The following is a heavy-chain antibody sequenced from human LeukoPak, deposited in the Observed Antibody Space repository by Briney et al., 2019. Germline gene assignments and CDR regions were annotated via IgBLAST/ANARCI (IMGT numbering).Heavy chain of an antibody. D-gene: IGHD3-22*01. V-gene: IGHV3-11*01. CDR2: ISSSGSTI. CDR1: GFTFSDYY. J-gene: IGHJ4*02. CDR3: ARELVVAYYDSSGYYGY. Sequence: PGGSLRLSCAASGFTFSDYYMSRIRQAPGKGLEWVSYISSSGSTIYYADSVKGRFTISRDNAKNSLYLQMNSLRAEDTAVYYCARELVVAYYDSSGYYGYWGQGTLVTVSS.